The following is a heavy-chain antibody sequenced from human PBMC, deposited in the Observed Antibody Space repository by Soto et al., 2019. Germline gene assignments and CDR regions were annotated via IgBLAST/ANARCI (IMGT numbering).Heavy chain of an antibody. J-gene: IGHJ4*02. Sequence: QVQLVESGGGVVQPGTSLRLSCAASGFTFSTYAMHWVRQAPGKGLEWVAVISYDGSNNYYADSVKGRFTISRDNSKNTLYLQMNSLRAEDTAVYYFAREGERNGVAKFDYWGQGTLLTVSS. CDR1: GFTFSTYA. CDR3: AREGERNGVAKFDY. CDR2: ISYDGSNN. D-gene: IGHD3-16*01. V-gene: IGHV3-30-3*01.